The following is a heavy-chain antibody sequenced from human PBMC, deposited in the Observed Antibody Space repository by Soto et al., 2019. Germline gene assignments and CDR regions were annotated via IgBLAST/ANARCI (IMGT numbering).Heavy chain of an antibody. D-gene: IGHD3-10*01. Sequence: GGSLRLSCAASGFTFSSYGMHWVRQAPGKGLEWVAVISYDGSNKYYADSVKGRFTISRDNSKTAVYLEMNDLRLDDTATYYCVSPHSESSNAFDLWGQGTLVTVSS. CDR1: GFTFSSYG. J-gene: IGHJ5*02. V-gene: IGHV3-30*03. CDR3: VSPHSESSNAFDL. CDR2: ISYDGSNK.